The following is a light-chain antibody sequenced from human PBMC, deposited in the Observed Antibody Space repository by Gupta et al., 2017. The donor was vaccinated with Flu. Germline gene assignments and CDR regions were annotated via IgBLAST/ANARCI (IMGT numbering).Light chain of an antibody. V-gene: IGKV1-12*01. CDR1: LGISAW. J-gene: IGKJ1*01. Sequence: DIKMTQSPASVSESVAERVTITGRASLGISAWLAWYQQKPGKAPKLLIYAASSLQSGVPSRFGGSGSGTHFTLTISSLQPEDFATYYCQQANSFPRTFGQGTKVEIK. CDR3: QQANSFPRT. CDR2: AAS.